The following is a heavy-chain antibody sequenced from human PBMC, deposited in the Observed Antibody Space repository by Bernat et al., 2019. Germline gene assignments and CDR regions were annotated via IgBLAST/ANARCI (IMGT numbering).Heavy chain of an antibody. Sequence: EVQLVESGGGLVQPGGSLRLSCAASGFTFSSYWMSWVRQAPGKGLEWVANIKQDGSEKYYVDSVKARFTVSRDNAKNSLYLQMNSLRAEDTAVYYCARVKGSNGWSPFDYWGQGTLVTVSS. V-gene: IGHV3-7*01. D-gene: IGHD6-19*01. CDR3: ARVKGSNGWSPFDY. CDR1: GFTFSSYW. J-gene: IGHJ4*02. CDR2: IKQDGSEK.